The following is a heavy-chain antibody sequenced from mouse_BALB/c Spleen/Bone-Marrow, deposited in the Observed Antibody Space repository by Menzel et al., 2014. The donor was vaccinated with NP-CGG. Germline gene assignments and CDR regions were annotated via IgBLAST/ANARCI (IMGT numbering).Heavy chain of an antibody. CDR1: GYTFTSYV. J-gene: IGHJ3*01. D-gene: IGHD1-2*01. CDR3: ARDCGYPFAY. CDR2: INPYNDGT. V-gene: IGHV1-14*01. Sequence: EVKLQESGPELVKPGASEKMSCKASGYTFTSYVMHWVKQKPGQGLEWIGYINPYNDGTKYNEKFKGKATLTSDKSSSTAYMELSSLTSEDSAVCCCARDCGYPFAYWGQGALVTVSA.